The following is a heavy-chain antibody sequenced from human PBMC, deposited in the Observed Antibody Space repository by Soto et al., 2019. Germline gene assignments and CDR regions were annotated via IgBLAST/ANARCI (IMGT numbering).Heavy chain of an antibody. CDR3: ARGGYCGGDCYSGYYYYGMDV. J-gene: IGHJ6*02. Sequence: QVQLVQSGAEVKKPGSSVKVSCKASGGTFSSYAISWVRQAPGQGLEWMGGIIPIFGTANYAQKFQGRVTITADESTSTADMELSSLRSEDTAVYYCARGGYCGGDCYSGYYYYGMDVWGQGTTVTVSS. D-gene: IGHD2-21*02. CDR2: IIPIFGTA. V-gene: IGHV1-69*01. CDR1: GGTFSSYA.